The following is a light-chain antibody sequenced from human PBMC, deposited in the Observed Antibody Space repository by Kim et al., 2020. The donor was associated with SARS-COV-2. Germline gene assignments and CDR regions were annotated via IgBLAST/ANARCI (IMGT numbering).Light chain of an antibody. CDR1: QTIGNF. Sequence: ASVGDRVTITCRASQTIGNFLNWYQQKPGKAPRRLIYSTSTLQGGVPSRFSGSGSVTDFTLTISSLQSEDFATYYCQQSFIPPLTFGGGTKVDIK. J-gene: IGKJ4*01. V-gene: IGKV1-39*01. CDR2: STS. CDR3: QQSFIPPLT.